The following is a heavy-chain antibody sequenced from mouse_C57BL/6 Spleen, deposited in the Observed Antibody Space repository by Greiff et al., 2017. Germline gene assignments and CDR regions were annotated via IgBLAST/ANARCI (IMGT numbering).Heavy chain of an antibody. CDR3: ARGDYYYGSSWFAY. CDR2: ISYDGSN. J-gene: IGHJ3*01. Sequence: EVQLVESGPGLVKPSQSLSLTCSVTGYSITSGYYWNWIRQFPGNKLEWMGYISYDGSNNYNPSLKNRISITRDTSKNQFFLKLNSVTTEDTATYYCARGDYYYGSSWFAYWGQGTLVTVSA. V-gene: IGHV3-6*01. D-gene: IGHD1-1*01. CDR1: GYSITSGYY.